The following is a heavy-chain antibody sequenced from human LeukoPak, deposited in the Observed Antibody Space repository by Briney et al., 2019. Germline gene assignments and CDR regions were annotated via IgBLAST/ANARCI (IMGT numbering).Heavy chain of an antibody. CDR2: INPSGGST. D-gene: IGHD3-3*01. CDR1: GYTFTDYY. Sequence: ASVKVSCKASGYTFTDYYMHWVRQAPGQGLEWMGIINPSGGSTSYAQKFQGRVTMTRDTSTSTVYMELSSLRSDDTAVYYCARGGEGYYDFWSGPNKGDYWGQGTLVTVSS. V-gene: IGHV1-46*01. CDR3: ARGGEGYYDFWSGPNKGDY. J-gene: IGHJ4*02.